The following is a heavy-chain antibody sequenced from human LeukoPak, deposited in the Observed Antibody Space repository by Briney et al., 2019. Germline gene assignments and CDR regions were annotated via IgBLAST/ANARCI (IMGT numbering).Heavy chain of an antibody. CDR1: GFTFSSYA. D-gene: IGHD3-22*01. J-gene: IGHJ2*01. CDR2: ISYDGSNK. CDR3: VRGEYYYDSSGRGFDL. Sequence: VRLGGSLRLSCAASGFTFSSYAMHWVRQAPGKGLEWVALISYDGSNKYYADSVKGRFTISRDNSKNTLYLQMNSLRAEDTAVYYCVRGEYYYDSSGRGFDLWGRGTLVTVSS. V-gene: IGHV3-30-3*01.